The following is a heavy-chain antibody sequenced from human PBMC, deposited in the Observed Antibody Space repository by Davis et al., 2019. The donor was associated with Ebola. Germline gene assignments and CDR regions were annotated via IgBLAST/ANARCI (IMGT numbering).Heavy chain of an antibody. J-gene: IGHJ4*02. CDR2: FHTHGTTT. CDR3: ARADYDILTGWFDY. D-gene: IGHD3-9*01. Sequence: PGGSLRLSCAASGFTFSSYWMHWVRQAPGKGLVWFSPFHTHGTTTSYADSVKVRFTISRDNAKNSLYLQMNSLRAEDTAVYYCARADYDILTGWFDYWGQGTLVTVSS. CDR1: GFTFSSYW. V-gene: IGHV3-74*01.